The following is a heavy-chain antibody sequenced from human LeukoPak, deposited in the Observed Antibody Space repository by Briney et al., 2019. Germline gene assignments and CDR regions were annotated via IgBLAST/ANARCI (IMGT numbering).Heavy chain of an antibody. Sequence: GASVKVSCKASGYTFTSYGISWVRQAPGQGLEWMGWISAYNGNTNYAQKLQGRVTMTTDTSTSTAYMELRSLRSDDTAVYYCARGLPTGGYYYYYYMDVWGKGTTVTVSS. V-gene: IGHV1-18*01. CDR3: ARGLPTGGYYYYYYMDV. CDR2: ISAYNGNT. J-gene: IGHJ6*03. D-gene: IGHD3-10*01. CDR1: GYTFTSYG.